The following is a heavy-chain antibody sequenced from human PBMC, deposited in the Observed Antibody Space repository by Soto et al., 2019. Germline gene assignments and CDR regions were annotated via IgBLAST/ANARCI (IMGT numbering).Heavy chain of an antibody. CDR2: ISGSGGST. J-gene: IGHJ4*02. D-gene: IGHD3-22*01. Sequence: GGSLRLSCAASGFTFSSYAMSWVRQAPGKGLEWVSAISGSGGSTYYADSVKGRFTISRDNSKNTLYLQMNSLRAEDTAVYYCAKRTYYYDSSGYYIDYWGQGTLVTVSS. V-gene: IGHV3-23*01. CDR1: GFTFSSYA. CDR3: AKRTYYYDSSGYYIDY.